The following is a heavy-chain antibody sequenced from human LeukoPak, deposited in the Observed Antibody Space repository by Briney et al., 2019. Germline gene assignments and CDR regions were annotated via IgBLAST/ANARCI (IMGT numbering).Heavy chain of an antibody. J-gene: IGHJ4*02. CDR1: GYIFTNYW. D-gene: IGHD1-26*01. Sequence: GESLEISWQGSGYIFTNYWIGWVRQLPGKGLEWMGIIYPGDSDTRYSPSFQGQVTISADKSISTAYLQWSSLKASDTAMYYCARTSTTPSDYWGQGTLVTVSS. CDR2: IYPGDSDT. V-gene: IGHV5-51*01. CDR3: ARTSTTPSDY.